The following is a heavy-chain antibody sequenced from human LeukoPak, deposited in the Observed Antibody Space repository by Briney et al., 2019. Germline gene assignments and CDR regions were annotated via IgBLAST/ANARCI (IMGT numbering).Heavy chain of an antibody. CDR1: GCTFSSYS. V-gene: IGHV3-21*01. J-gene: IGHJ4*02. CDR2: IASASDYI. Sequence: GGSLRLSCAASGCTFSSYSLNWVRQAPGKGLDWVSSIASASDYIHYGDSVKGRFTISRDNAKNSLYLQMNSLRAEDTAVYYCARVSLGGTVVAYYYDYLGQGTLVTVSS. D-gene: IGHD3-16*02. CDR3: ARVSLGGTVVAYYYDY.